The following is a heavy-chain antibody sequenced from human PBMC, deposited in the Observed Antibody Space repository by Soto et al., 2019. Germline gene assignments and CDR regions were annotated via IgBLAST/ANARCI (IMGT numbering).Heavy chain of an antibody. J-gene: IGHJ5*02. CDR1: GFTFSSYS. V-gene: IGHV3-21*01. CDR2: ISSSSSYI. Sequence: GGSLRLSCAASGFTFSSYSMNWVRQAPGKGLEWVSSISSSSSYIYYADSVKGRFTISRDNAKNSLYLQMNSLRAEDTAVYYCARDGSIAAAVPYIDPWGQGTLVTVSS. CDR3: ARDGSIAAAVPYIDP. D-gene: IGHD6-13*01.